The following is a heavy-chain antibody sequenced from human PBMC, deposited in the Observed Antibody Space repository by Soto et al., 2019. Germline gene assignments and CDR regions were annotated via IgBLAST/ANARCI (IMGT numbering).Heavy chain of an antibody. D-gene: IGHD6-19*01. J-gene: IGHJ4*02. CDR3: AHSVVAGLGYYFDY. CDR1: GFSLSSTRVA. V-gene: IGHV2-5*02. Sequence: QITLKESGPTLVKPTQTLTLTCTFSGFSLSSTRVAVCWIRQPPGKALEWLALIFWDDDKRYSPFLKTRLTIPKDTSKNQVVITMTNMYPVDTATYFCAHSVVAGLGYYFDYWGQGTLLTVSS. CDR2: IFWDDDK.